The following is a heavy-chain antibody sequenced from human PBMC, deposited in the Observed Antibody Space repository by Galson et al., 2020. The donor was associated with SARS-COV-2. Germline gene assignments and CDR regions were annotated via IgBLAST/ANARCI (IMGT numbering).Heavy chain of an antibody. CDR1: AGSISSDY. J-gene: IGHJ6*02. D-gene: IGHD6-13*01. CDR3: ARDGGQQILFDYYDYGMDV. CDR2: IYTTAST. V-gene: IGHV4-4*07. Sequence: SETLSLTCTVSAGSISSDYWSWIRQPAGKGLEWIGRIYTTASTAYNPSLKRRVTMSVDTSKNQFSLKLSSVTAADTAVYYCARDGGQQILFDYYDYGMDVWGQGTTVTVSS.